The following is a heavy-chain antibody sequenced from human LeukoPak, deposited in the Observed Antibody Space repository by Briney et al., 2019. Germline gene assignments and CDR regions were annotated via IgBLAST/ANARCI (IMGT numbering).Heavy chain of an antibody. D-gene: IGHD5-12*01. V-gene: IGHV4-38-2*02. Sequence: SETLSLTCTVSGHSISSAYYWGWIRQPPGKGLEWIGNMYYSGNTYYNPSLKSRVTISVDTSKNQFSLKLTSVTAADTAVYYCARVITSGYYFFDYWGQGTLVTVSS. CDR3: ARVITSGYYFFDY. J-gene: IGHJ4*02. CDR2: MYYSGNT. CDR1: GHSISSAYY.